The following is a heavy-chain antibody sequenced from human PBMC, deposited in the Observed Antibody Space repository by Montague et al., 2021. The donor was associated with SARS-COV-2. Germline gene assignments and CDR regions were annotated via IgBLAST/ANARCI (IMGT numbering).Heavy chain of an antibody. J-gene: IGHJ4*02. CDR1: GGSISSGSYY. Sequence: TLSLTCTVSGGSISSGSYYWSWIRQLAGKGLEWIGRIYTSGTTYYSFSLKSRVTILVDTFKNHFALKLTSVTAADTAVYYCSREHSGSWAHLDNWGQGSLVTVSS. CDR2: IYTSGTT. V-gene: IGHV4-61*02. CDR3: SREHSGSWAHLDN. D-gene: IGHD5-12*01.